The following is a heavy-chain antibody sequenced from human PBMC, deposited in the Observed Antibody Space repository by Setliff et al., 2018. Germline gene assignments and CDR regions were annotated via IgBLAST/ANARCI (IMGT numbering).Heavy chain of an antibody. Sequence: LRLSCAASGFTFSSYSMNWVRQAPGKGLEWVSSISSSSSYISYADSLKGRFTISRDNAKNSLYLQMNSLRAEDTAVYYCARDGGDYWGQGTLVTVSS. D-gene: IGHD3-16*01. CDR2: ISSSSSYI. J-gene: IGHJ4*02. CDR1: GFTFSSYS. V-gene: IGHV3-21*01. CDR3: ARDGGDY.